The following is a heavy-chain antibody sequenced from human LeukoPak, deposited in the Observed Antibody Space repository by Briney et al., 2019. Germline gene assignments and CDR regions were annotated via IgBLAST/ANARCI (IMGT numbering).Heavy chain of an antibody. CDR2: ISGSGGST. V-gene: IGHV3-23*01. D-gene: IGHD3-22*01. J-gene: IGHJ4*02. Sequence: GGSLRLSCAASGFTFSSYAMSWVRQAPGKGLEWVSAISGSGGSTYYADSVKGRFTISRDNSKNTLYLQMNSLRAEDTAVYYCAKVPITMIVVVITKRDYYFDYWGQGTLVTVSS. CDR1: GFTFSSYA. CDR3: AKVPITMIVVVITKRDYYFDY.